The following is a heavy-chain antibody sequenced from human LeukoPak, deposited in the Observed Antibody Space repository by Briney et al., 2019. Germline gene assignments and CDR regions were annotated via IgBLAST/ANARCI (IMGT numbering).Heavy chain of an antibody. CDR2: IYSSGST. J-gene: IGHJ4*02. CDR3: PSGSDRIGYPGGGILDY. Sequence: SETLSLTCAVSGGSISRYYGSWIRQPAGKGLEWIGRIYSSGSTNYNPSLMSRVTMSVDTSKNPSPLTLSSETAADTAVYFCPSGSDRIGYPGGGILDYSGQGVLVTVSS. CDR1: GGSISRYY. V-gene: IGHV4-4*07. D-gene: IGHD5-12*01.